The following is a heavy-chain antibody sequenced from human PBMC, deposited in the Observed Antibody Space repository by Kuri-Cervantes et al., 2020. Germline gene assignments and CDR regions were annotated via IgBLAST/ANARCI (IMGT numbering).Heavy chain of an antibody. CDR1: GYSISSGYY. CDR2: IYHSGSA. D-gene: IGHD3-10*01. V-gene: IGHV4-38-2*02. J-gene: IGHJ4*02. Sequence: ETLSLTCTVSGYSISSGYYWGWIRQPPGKGLEWIGNIYHSGSAYYNPSLKSRVTISVDTSKNQFSLKLGSVTAADTAVYYCARLRFGELLSFDSWGQGTLVTVSS. CDR3: ARLRFGELLSFDS.